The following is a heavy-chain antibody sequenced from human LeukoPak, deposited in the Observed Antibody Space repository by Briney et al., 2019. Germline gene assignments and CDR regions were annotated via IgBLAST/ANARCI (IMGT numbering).Heavy chain of an antibody. Sequence: ASVKVSCKASGYTFTSYYMHWVRQAPGQGLEWMGWINPNSGGTNYAQKFQGRVTMTRDTSISTAYMELSRLRSDDTAVYYCARGKITFGGVIVTTYYYYYMDVWGKGTTVTVSS. CDR1: GYTFTSYY. J-gene: IGHJ6*03. CDR3: ARGKITFGGVIVTTYYYYYMDV. D-gene: IGHD3-16*02. CDR2: INPNSGGT. V-gene: IGHV1-2*02.